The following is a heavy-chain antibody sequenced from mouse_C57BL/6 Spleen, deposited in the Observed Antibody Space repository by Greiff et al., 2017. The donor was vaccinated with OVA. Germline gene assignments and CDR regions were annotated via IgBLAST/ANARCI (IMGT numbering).Heavy chain of an antibody. Sequence: EVQLQQSGPELVKPGASVKISCKASGYSFTGYYMNWVKQSPEKSLEWIGEINPSTGGTTYNQKFKAKATLTVDKSSSTAYMQLKSLTSEDCAVYYCARITTVVATEGYCDVWGTGTTVTVSS. CDR3: ARITTVVATEGYCDV. D-gene: IGHD1-1*01. V-gene: IGHV1-42*01. CDR2: INPSTGGT. CDR1: GYSFTGYY. J-gene: IGHJ1*03.